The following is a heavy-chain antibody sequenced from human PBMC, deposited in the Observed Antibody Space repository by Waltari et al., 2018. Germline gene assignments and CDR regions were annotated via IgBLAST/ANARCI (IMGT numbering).Heavy chain of an antibody. CDR1: GYTFTSYA. Sequence: QVQLVQSGAEVKKPGASVKVSCKASGYTFTSYAMHWVRQAPGQRLEWMGWINAGNGNTKYSQECQGRVTITRDTAASTAYMELSSLRSEDMAVYYCARESPSRITMVRGVIESWFDYWGQGTLVTVSS. V-gene: IGHV1-3*03. CDR3: ARESPSRITMVRGVIESWFDY. D-gene: IGHD3-10*01. CDR2: INAGNGNT. J-gene: IGHJ4*02.